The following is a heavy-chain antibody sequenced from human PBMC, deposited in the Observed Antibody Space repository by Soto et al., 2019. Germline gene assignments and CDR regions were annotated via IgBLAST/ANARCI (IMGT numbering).Heavy chain of an antibody. Sequence: EMQLVESGGGLVKPGGSLRLSCAASDFTFTDAYMNWVRQAPGKGLEWVGRIKTKADGGTIDYATPVKGRFTISRDDSNDTLYLQRTSLQTADTAVYYCARAPGGRGYYGMYVWGQGTTVTVSS. CDR3: ARAPGGRGYYGMYV. CDR1: DFTFTDAY. D-gene: IGHD3-16*01. CDR2: IKTKADGGTI. V-gene: IGHV3-15*07. J-gene: IGHJ6*02.